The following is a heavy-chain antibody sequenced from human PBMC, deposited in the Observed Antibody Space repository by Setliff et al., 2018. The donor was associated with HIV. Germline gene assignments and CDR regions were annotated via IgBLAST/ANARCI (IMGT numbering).Heavy chain of an antibody. Sequence: PSETLSLTCTVSGVSINSGDYFWSWIRQHPGKGLEWIGYISYRGTTYYNPSFKSRVTMSMDTSKDQVSLKLTAVTAADTAVHFCARLQKLDDIYYLDDCGQGTLVTISS. D-gene: IGHD4-4*01. CDR2: ISYRGTT. CDR1: GVSINSGDYF. V-gene: IGHV4-31*03. J-gene: IGHJ4*02. CDR3: ARLQKLDDIYYLDD.